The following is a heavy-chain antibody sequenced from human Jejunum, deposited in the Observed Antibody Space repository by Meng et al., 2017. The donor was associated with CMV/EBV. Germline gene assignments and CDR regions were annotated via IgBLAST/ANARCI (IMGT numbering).Heavy chain of an antibody. CDR1: GDSVSSIGAM. J-gene: IGHJ2*01. CDR2: TYCRSKWYN. D-gene: IGHD6-13*01. CDR3: ARENGYEWYFDV. Sequence: QVQLQQSGPGLVKPSXXLSLTCAISGDSVSSIGAMWNWIRQSPSRGLEWLGKTYCRSKWYNDYAPTVKSRISINPDTSKNQFSLQLNSVTPEDTAVYFCARENGYEWYFDVWGRGTLVTVSS. V-gene: IGHV6-1*01.